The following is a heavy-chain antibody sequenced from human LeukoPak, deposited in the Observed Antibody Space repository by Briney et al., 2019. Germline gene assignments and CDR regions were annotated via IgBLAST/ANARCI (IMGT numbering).Heavy chain of an antibody. CDR3: AELGITMIGGV. J-gene: IGHJ6*04. CDR2: ISYDGSKK. D-gene: IGHD3-10*02. V-gene: IGHV3-30*04. Sequence: GGSLRLSCAASGFTFGNYAIHWVRQAPGKGLQWVAVISYDGSKKDSADSVKGRFTISRDNAKNSLYLQMNSLRAEDTAVYYCAELGITMIGGVWGKGTTVTISS. CDR1: GFTFGNYA.